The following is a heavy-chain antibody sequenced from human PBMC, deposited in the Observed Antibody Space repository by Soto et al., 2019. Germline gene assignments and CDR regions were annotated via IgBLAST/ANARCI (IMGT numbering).Heavy chain of an antibody. Sequence: PSETLSLTCTVSGGSISSYYWSWIRQPAGKGLEWIGRIYTSVSTNYNPSLKSRVTTSVDTSKNQFSLKLSSVTAADTAVYYCAGIIVVVPAASRNWFDPSGQGTLVTVSS. CDR2: IYTSVST. CDR1: GGSISSYY. D-gene: IGHD2-2*01. CDR3: AGIIVVVPAASRNWFDP. V-gene: IGHV4-4*07. J-gene: IGHJ5*02.